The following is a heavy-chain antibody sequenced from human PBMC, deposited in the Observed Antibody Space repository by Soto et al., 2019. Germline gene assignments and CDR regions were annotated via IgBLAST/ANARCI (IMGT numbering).Heavy chain of an antibody. D-gene: IGHD3-10*01. J-gene: IGHJ5*02. CDR3: ARLGPYGSESYSFRYNRFDP. CDR1: GFTVSSSH. V-gene: IGHV3-53*01. CDR2: IYSGGSS. Sequence: GGSLRPSCTTSGFTVSSSHMTWVRQAPGKGLEWVSVIYSGGSSYYAVSVQGRFTISRDNSKNTVYLQMNSLRGEDTAMYYCARLGPYGSESYSFRYNRFDPWGQGT.